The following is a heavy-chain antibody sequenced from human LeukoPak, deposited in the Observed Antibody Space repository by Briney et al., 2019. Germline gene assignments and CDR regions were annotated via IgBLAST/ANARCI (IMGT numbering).Heavy chain of an antibody. CDR3: AKVAATHYYFDH. V-gene: IGHV3-23*01. CDR2: ISGSGGST. Sequence: GGSLRLSCAASRFTFSSYAMSWVRQAPGKGLEWVSAISGSGGSTYYADSVKGRFTISRDNSKSTLFLQMNSLRAEDTAVYYCAKVAATHYYFDHWGQGTLDTVSS. CDR1: RFTFSSYA. D-gene: IGHD6-13*01. J-gene: IGHJ4*02.